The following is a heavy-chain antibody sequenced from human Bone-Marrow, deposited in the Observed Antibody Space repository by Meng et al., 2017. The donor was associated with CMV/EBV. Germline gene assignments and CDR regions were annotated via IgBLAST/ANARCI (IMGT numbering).Heavy chain of an antibody. D-gene: IGHD3-3*01. V-gene: IGHV4-59*01. J-gene: IGHJ6*02. Sequence: SETLSLTCAVYGGSFSGYYWSWIRQPPGKGLEWIGYIYYTGSTNYNPSLKSRVTISVDTSKNQFSLKLSSVTAADTAVYYCARVINGDFWSGYYTGNGMDVWGQGTTVTVSS. CDR1: GGSFSGYY. CDR3: ARVINGDFWSGYYTGNGMDV. CDR2: IYYTGST.